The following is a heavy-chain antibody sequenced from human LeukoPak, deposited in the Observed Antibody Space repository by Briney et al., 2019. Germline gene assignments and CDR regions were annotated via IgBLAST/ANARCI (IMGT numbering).Heavy chain of an antibody. CDR3: ARVMSASVWRSYGSYYYYSYMDI. D-gene: IGHD3-16*01. V-gene: IGHV3-7*01. CDR2: IKQDGSEK. J-gene: IGHJ6*03. CDR1: GFTFSNYG. Sequence: QPGGSLRLSCAASGFTFSNYGMSWVRQAPGKGLEWVANIKQDGSEKYSVDSVKGRFTISRDNAKNSLYMQMNSLRAEDTAVYYCARVMSASVWRSYGSYYYYSYMDIWGKGTTVTVSS.